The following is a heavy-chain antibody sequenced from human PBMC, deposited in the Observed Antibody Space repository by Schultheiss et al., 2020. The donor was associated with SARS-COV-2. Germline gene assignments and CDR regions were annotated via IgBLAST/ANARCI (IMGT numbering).Heavy chain of an antibody. CDR2: ISSSGSTI. CDR3: ARDGPLAYCGGDCDGWYFEH. D-gene: IGHD2-21*02. CDR1: GFTFSSYS. V-gene: IGHV3-48*04. Sequence: GGSLRLSCAASGFTFSSYSMNWVRQAPGKGLEWVSYISSSGSTIYYADSVKGRFTIFRDNAKNSLYLQMNSLRAGVTAVYYCARDGPLAYCGGDCDGWYFEHWGRGTLVTVSS. J-gene: IGHJ2*01.